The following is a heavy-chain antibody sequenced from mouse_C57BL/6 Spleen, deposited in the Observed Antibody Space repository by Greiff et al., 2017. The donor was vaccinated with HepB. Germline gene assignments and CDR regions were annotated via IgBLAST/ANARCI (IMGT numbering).Heavy chain of an antibody. Sequence: EVKLMESGGGLVKPGGSLKLSCAASGFTFSSYAMSWVRQTPEKRLAWVATISDGGSYTYYPDNVKGRFTISRDNAKNNLYLQMSHLKSEDTAMYYCARVTYYYAMDYWGQGTSVTVSS. V-gene: IGHV5-4*03. D-gene: IGHD2-13*01. CDR3: ARVTYYYAMDY. CDR2: ISDGGSYT. J-gene: IGHJ4*01. CDR1: GFTFSSYA.